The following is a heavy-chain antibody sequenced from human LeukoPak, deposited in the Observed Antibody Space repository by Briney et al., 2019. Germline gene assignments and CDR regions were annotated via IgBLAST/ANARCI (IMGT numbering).Heavy chain of an antibody. CDR2: ISAYNGNT. Sequence: ASVKVSCKASGYTFTSYGISWVRQAPGQGLGWMGWISAYNGNTNYAQKLQGRVTMTTDTSTSTAYMELRSLRSDDTAAYYCARGPYGSGEGDYWGQGSLVTVSS. CDR1: GYTFTSYG. J-gene: IGHJ4*02. D-gene: IGHD3-10*01. V-gene: IGHV1-18*01. CDR3: ARGPYGSGEGDY.